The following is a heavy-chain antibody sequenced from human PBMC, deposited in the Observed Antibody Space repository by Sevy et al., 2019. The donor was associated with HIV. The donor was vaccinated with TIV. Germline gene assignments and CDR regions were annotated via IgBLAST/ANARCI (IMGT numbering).Heavy chain of an antibody. V-gene: IGHV4-61*01. CDR3: ARERAYYDTREFDF. Sequence: SETLSLSCTVSGGSVSTVSYYWTWIRQPPGKGLEWIGYIYHSGSSYYNPSLKSRVTMSLDTSKNQFSLKLTSVTAADTAVYYCARERAYYDTREFDFRGQGTLVTVSS. J-gene: IGHJ4*02. CDR2: IYHSGSS. CDR1: GGSVSTVSYY. D-gene: IGHD3-22*01.